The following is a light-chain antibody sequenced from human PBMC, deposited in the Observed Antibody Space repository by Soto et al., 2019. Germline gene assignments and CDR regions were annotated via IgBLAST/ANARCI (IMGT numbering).Light chain of an antibody. Sequence: QSVLTQPPSASGSPGQSVTISCTGTGGDVGGYNYVSWYQQHPGKVPRLIIYDVNKRPSGVPDRFSGSKSDNTASLTVSGLQAEDEADYYCSSYAGFNNYVCGTGTKLTVL. V-gene: IGLV2-8*01. CDR2: DVN. CDR1: GGDVGGYNY. J-gene: IGLJ1*01. CDR3: SSYAGFNNYV.